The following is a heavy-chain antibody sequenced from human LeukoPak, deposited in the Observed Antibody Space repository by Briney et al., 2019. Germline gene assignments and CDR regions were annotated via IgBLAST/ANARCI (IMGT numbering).Heavy chain of an antibody. J-gene: IGHJ4*02. CDR1: GFTFSHFW. CDR2: IKKTGSET. D-gene: IGHD2-15*01. V-gene: IGHV3-7*01. CDR3: AREDGYCSGGNCYSYFDS. Sequence: GGSLRLSCAASGFTFSHFWMSWVRQAPGKGLEWAAYIKKTGSETYYVDSVKGRFTITRDNTRNSLFLQMYSLRAEDTAVYFCAREDGYCSGGNCYSYFDSWGQGTLVTVSS.